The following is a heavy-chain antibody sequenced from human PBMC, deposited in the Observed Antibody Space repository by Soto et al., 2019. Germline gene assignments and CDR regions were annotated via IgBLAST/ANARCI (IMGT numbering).Heavy chain of an antibody. CDR2: IIPILGIA. Sequence: QVQLVQSGAEVKKPGSSVKVSCKASGGTFSSYTISWVRQAPGQGLEWMGRIIPILGIANYAQKFQGRVTITADKSTSTDYMELSSLRSEDTAVYYCARVHMVRGVIADYWGQGTLVTVSS. CDR1: GGTFSSYT. D-gene: IGHD3-10*01. J-gene: IGHJ4*02. CDR3: ARVHMVRGVIADY. V-gene: IGHV1-69*02.